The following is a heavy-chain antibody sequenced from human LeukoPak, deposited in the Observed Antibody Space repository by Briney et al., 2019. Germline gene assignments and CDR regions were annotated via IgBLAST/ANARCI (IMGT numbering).Heavy chain of an antibody. D-gene: IGHD6-13*01. Sequence: ASVKVSCKASGYTFATYGFCWVRQAPGHGLEWMGWISANTGKTDYAQKFQGRVAMTTDTSTSTAYMELRSLRPNDTAVYFCAKVAGDRMDYWGQGTLVTVS. CDR3: AKVAGDRMDY. V-gene: IGHV1-18*01. J-gene: IGHJ4*02. CDR1: GYTFATYG. CDR2: ISANTGKT.